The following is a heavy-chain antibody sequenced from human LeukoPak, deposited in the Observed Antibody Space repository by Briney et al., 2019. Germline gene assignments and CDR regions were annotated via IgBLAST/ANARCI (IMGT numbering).Heavy chain of an antibody. CDR1: GFTFSSYG. V-gene: IGHV3-30*03. CDR3: ARLGAAADLDSFYGMDV. J-gene: IGHJ6*02. D-gene: IGHD6-13*01. CDR2: ISYDGSNK. Sequence: GGSLRLSCAASGFTFSSYGMHWVRQAPGKGLEWVAVISYDGSNKYYADSVKGRFTISRDNSKNTLFLQMNSLRPEDTAVYYCARLGAAADLDSFYGMDVWGHGTTVTVSS.